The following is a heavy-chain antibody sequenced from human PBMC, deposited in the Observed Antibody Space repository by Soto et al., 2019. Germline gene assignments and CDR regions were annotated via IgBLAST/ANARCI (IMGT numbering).Heavy chain of an antibody. CDR3: TRGTKGGSPPL. V-gene: IGHV3-48*02. D-gene: IGHD1-7*01. Sequence: PGVSLRLSCAGSGFVFSNYSMNWVRQAPGRGLEWVSYISSSSTNTYYAASVRGRFTISRDNAKNSLYLRMNSLKDEDTAVYYCTRGTKGGSPPLWGRGTLVTVSS. CDR2: ISSSSTNT. J-gene: IGHJ4*02. CDR1: GFVFSNYS.